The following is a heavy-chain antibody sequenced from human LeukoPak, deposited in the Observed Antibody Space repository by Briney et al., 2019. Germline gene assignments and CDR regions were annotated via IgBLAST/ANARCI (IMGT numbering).Heavy chain of an antibody. Sequence: SETLSLTCAVSGGSISSGGYSWSWIRQPPGKGLEWIGYIYHSGSTYYNPSLKSRVTISVDTSKNQFSLKLSSVTAADTAVYYCAGGGSQLLSAFDIWGQGTMVTVSS. D-gene: IGHD2-2*01. CDR1: GGSISSGGYS. J-gene: IGHJ3*02. CDR3: AGGGSQLLSAFDI. V-gene: IGHV4-30-2*02. CDR2: IYHSGST.